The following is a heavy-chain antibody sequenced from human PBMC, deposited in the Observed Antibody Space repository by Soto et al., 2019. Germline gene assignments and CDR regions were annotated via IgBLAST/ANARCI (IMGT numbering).Heavy chain of an antibody. J-gene: IGHJ4*02. D-gene: IGHD6-25*01. CDR3: AREWRSGFQIDF. Sequence: GESLKISCAASGFSFSAYWINWVRQVPGKGLEWMGRIDPRDSKTNYSPSFQGHVTISTDKSISTAYLHLRSLKASDTAMYYCAREWRSGFQIDFWGQGTPVTVSS. V-gene: IGHV5-10-1*01. CDR2: IDPRDSKT. CDR1: GFSFSAYW.